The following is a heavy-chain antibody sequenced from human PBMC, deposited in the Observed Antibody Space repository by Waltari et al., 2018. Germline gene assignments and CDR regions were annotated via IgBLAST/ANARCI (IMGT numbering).Heavy chain of an antibody. CDR2: IYYSGTT. CDR1: GGSISSSSYY. V-gene: IGHV4-39*01. CDR3: ARLRQWLVRGNWFDP. J-gene: IGHJ5*02. D-gene: IGHD6-19*01. Sequence: QLQLQESGPGLVKPSETLSLTCTVSGGSISSSSYYWGWIRQPPGKGLEWIGSIYYSGTTYYTPSLKSRVTISVDTSKNQFSLKLSSVTAADTAVYYCARLRQWLVRGNWFDPWGQGTLVTVSS.